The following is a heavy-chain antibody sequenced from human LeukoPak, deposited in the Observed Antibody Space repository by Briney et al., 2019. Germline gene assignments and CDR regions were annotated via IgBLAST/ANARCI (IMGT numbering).Heavy chain of an antibody. V-gene: IGHV5-10-1*01. CDR1: GYSFTSHW. J-gene: IGHJ4*02. CDR3: ARRVGYCSSTSCFNFDY. Sequence: GESLKISCKGSGYSFTSHWISWVRQMPGKGLDWMGRIDPSDSYTNYSPSFQGNVTISADKSISTAYLKWSSLKASATAMYYCARRVGYCSSTSCFNFDYWGQGTLVTVSS. CDR2: IDPSDSYT. D-gene: IGHD2-2*01.